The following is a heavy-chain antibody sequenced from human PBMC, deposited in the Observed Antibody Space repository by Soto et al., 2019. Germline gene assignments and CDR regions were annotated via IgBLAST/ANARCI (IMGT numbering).Heavy chain of an antibody. CDR2: IYYSGST. D-gene: IGHD1-1*01. CDR1: GGSISSYY. V-gene: IGHV4-59*01. CDR3: ARGNWNDGPWFDP. J-gene: IGHJ5*02. Sequence: QVQLQESGPGLVKPSETLSLTCTVSGGSISSYYWSWIRQPPGKGLEWIGYIYYSGSTNYNPSLKSRVTISVDTSKNQFSLKLSSVTAADTAVYYCARGNWNDGPWFDPWGQGTLVTVSS.